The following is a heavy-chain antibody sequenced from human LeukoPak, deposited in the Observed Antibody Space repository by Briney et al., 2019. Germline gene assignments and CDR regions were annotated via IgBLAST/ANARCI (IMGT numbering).Heavy chain of an antibody. CDR2: IIPIFGTA. Sequence: SVKVSCKASGYIFSIYAMIWVRQAPGQGLEWMGGIIPIFGTANYAQKFQGRVTITADKSTSTAYMELSSLRSDDTAVYYCARDYRYSGYEFDYWGQGTQVTVSS. J-gene: IGHJ4*02. CDR3: ARDYRYSGYEFDY. CDR1: GYIFSIYA. V-gene: IGHV1-69*06. D-gene: IGHD5-12*01.